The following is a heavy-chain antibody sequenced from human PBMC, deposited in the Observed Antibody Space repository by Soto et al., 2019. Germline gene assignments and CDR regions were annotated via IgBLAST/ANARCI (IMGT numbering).Heavy chain of an antibody. J-gene: IGHJ4*02. Sequence: QVQLQESGPGLVKPSETLSLTCSVSGGSIGSYYWSWIRQPPGKGLEWIGYIYYSGSTNYNPSLKSRVTISVDTSNSHFSLHLSSVTAADTAVYYRARGAWRQIDYWGQGTLVTVSS. D-gene: IGHD3-3*01. CDR1: GGSIGSYY. CDR3: ARGAWRQIDY. CDR2: IYYSGST. V-gene: IGHV4-59*08.